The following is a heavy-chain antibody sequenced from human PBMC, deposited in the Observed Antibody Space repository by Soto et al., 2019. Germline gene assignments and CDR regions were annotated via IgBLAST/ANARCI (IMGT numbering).Heavy chain of an antibody. D-gene: IGHD6-25*01. CDR3: SRASIVAAGLGFF. Sequence: GVSLRHSCAASGFTVISNYMTWVRQAPGKGLEWVSVIYRGGSTYYADSVKGRFTMSRDNSKNTVYLQMNSLRAGDTAVYYCSRASIVAAGLGFFCGQGTLVTVSS. CDR1: GFTVISNY. V-gene: IGHV3-53*01. J-gene: IGHJ4*02. CDR2: IYRGGST.